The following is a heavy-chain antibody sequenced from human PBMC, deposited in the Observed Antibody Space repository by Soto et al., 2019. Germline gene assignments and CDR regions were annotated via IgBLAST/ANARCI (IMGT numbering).Heavy chain of an antibody. V-gene: IGHV1-18*01. D-gene: IGHD5-18*01. CDR2: ISAYNGNT. Sequence: ASVKVSCKASGYTFTSYGISWVRQAPGQGLEWMGWISAYNGNTNYAQKLQGRVTMTTDTSTSTAYMELRSLRSDDTAVYYCARLGISYSYGTAAADNYYYYYMDVWGKGTTVTVSS. CDR1: GYTFTSYG. J-gene: IGHJ6*03. CDR3: ARLGISYSYGTAAADNYYYYYMDV.